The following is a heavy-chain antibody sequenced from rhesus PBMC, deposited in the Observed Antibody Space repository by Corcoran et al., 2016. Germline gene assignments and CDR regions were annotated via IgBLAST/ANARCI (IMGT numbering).Heavy chain of an antibody. V-gene: IGHV4-127*01. Sequence: QLQLQESGPGLVKPSETLSLTCAVSGYSISSGYDWSWIRQPPGKGLEWIGYIYGSSGSTNYNPSLNNRVTISKDTSRNQFSLKLSSVTAADTAVYYCARGSSGSWNVLDYWGQGVLVTVSS. CDR1: GYSISSGYD. CDR2: IYGSSGST. D-gene: IGHD6-25*01. J-gene: IGHJ4*01. CDR3: ARGSSGSWNVLDY.